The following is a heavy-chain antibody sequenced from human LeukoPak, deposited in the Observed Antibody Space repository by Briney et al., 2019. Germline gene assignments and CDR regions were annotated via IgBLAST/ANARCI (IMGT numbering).Heavy chain of an antibody. CDR2: IFPNGNT. Sequence: PGGSLRLSCTLSGLAVSDNYLSWVRQAPGKGLERVSVIFPNGNTYSADLVEGRFSISRDKSTNTLFLDMSRVGTDDTAVYFCARANPVYGDFDYWGQGTLVSVSS. J-gene: IGHJ4*02. CDR3: ARANPVYGDFDY. V-gene: IGHV3-53*01. D-gene: IGHD4-17*01. CDR1: GLAVSDNY.